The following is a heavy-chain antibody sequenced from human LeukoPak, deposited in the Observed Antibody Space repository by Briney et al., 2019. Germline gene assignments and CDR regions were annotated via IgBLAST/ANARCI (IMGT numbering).Heavy chain of an antibody. CDR1: GFTFSSYA. Sequence: GGSLRLSCAASGFTFSSYAMSWVRQAPGKGLEWVSAISGSGGNTYYTDSVKGRFTISRDNSKNTLYLQMNSLRAQDTAVYYCAKFIDYDTSASTAYFDYWGQGTLVTVSS. CDR3: AKFIDYDTSASTAYFDY. V-gene: IGHV3-23*01. CDR2: ISGSGGNT. D-gene: IGHD3-22*01. J-gene: IGHJ4*02.